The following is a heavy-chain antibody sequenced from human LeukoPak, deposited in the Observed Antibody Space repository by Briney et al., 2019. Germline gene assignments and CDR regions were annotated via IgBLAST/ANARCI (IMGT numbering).Heavy chain of an antibody. CDR1: AGSISSSSYY. CDR2: IYYSGRT. J-gene: IGHJ1*01. CDR3: ARRRYYDSTGYFD. D-gene: IGHD3-22*01. Sequence: SETLSLICTVSAGSISSSSYYWGWIRQPPGKGLEWIAEIYYSGRTYQNPSLRLRASMSVDTSKNHFSLELHSVTATDTAVYYCARRRYYDSTGYFDWGRGSLVTVPS. V-gene: IGHV4-39*01.